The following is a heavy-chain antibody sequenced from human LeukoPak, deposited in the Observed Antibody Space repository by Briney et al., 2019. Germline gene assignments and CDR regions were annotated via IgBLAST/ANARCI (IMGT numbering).Heavy chain of an antibody. CDR2: ISWDGGST. V-gene: IGHV3-43*01. J-gene: IGHJ4*02. CDR3: EPSFCGGVGCSLYYFAY. CDR1: GFTFDDYT. Sequence: PGGSLRLSCAASGFTFDDYTMHWVRQAPGKGLEWVSLISWDGGSTYYADSVKGRFTISRDNSKDSLYLQMNSLRTEDTALYYFEPSFCGGVGCSLYYFAYGGKGTLAPVSS. D-gene: IGHD2-21*01.